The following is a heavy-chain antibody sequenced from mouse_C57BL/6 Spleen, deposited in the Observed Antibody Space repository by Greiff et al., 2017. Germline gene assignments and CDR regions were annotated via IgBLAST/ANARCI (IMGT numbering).Heavy chain of an antibody. CDR2: ISSGGSYT. CDR3: ARHYGSSYGFGY. Sequence: EVKLMESGGDLVKPGGSLKLSCAASGFTFSSYGMSWVRQTPDKRLEWVATISSGGSYTYYPDSVKGRFTISRDNAKNTLYLQMSSLKSEDTAMYYCARHYGSSYGFGYWGQGTTLTVSS. D-gene: IGHD1-1*01. CDR1: GFTFSSYG. J-gene: IGHJ2*01. V-gene: IGHV5-6*01.